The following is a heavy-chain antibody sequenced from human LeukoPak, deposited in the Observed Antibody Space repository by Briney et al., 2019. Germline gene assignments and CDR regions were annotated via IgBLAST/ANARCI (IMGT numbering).Heavy chain of an antibody. CDR1: GNSFGTYW. V-gene: IGHV5-51*01. CDR2: IFPRTSDV. CDR3: ARHTGRPQAGWFDP. J-gene: IGHJ5*02. D-gene: IGHD3-10*01. Sequence: GESLKISCKDVGNSFGTYWVGWVRQMPGKGLEYMGIIFPRTSDVRYGPAFQGQVTISADKSLSTAYLQWTGLKASDTAMYYCARHTGRPQAGWFDPWGQGTLVTVSA.